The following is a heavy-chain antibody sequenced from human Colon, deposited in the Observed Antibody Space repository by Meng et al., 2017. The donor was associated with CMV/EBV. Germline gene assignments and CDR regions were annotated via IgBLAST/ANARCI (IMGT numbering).Heavy chain of an antibody. D-gene: IGHD6-13*01. J-gene: IGHJ6*02. CDR1: GFTFDDYA. CDR3: ARAKQAARMDV. V-gene: IGHV3-9*01. Sequence: SLKISCAASGFTFDDYAMHWVRQAPGKGLEWVSGISWNSGSIGYADSVKGRFTISRDNAKNSLYLEMNSLRAEDTADYYCARAKQAARMDVWGQGTTVTVSS. CDR2: ISWNSGSI.